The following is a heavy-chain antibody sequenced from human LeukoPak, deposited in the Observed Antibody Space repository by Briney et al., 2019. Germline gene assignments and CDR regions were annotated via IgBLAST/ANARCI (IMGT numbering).Heavy chain of an antibody. D-gene: IGHD4-17*01. CDR3: AKSTEMYTVTPFMDL. CDR1: GFTFSSYA. CDR2: ISGIGGST. J-gene: IGHJ6*03. V-gene: IGHV3-23*01. Sequence: GGSLSLSCAASGFTFSSYAMSWVRQAPGRGLEWVSAISGIGGSTYYADSVKGRFTISRDNSKNTLYLQMNSLRAEDTAVYYCAKSTEMYTVTPFMDLWGKGTTDRVSS.